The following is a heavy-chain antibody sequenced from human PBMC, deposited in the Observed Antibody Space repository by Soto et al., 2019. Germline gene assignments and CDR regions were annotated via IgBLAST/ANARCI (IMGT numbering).Heavy chain of an antibody. Sequence: QVQLQESGPGLVKPSETLSLTCTVSGGSFRSYYWSWIRQPPGKGLEWIGYIYYSGSTNYNPSLKSRVTMSVHTSQNQFSLKLSSVTAADTAVYYCARNRGNYFDYWGQGTLVSVSS. CDR3: ARNRGNYFDY. CDR1: GGSFRSYY. J-gene: IGHJ4*02. V-gene: IGHV4-59*01. CDR2: IYYSGST.